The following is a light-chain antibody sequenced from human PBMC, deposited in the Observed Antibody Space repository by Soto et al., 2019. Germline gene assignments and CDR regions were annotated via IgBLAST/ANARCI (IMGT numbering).Light chain of an antibody. Sequence: QSALTQPASVSGSPGQSITISCTGTSVDVGGYNYVSWYQQHPGIAPKLLIYGVTNRPSGVSTRFSGSKSGNTASLTISGLRAEDEADYHCSSYTSASTLLYLFGTGTKVTVL. J-gene: IGLJ1*01. V-gene: IGLV2-14*01. CDR2: GVT. CDR1: SVDVGGYNY. CDR3: SSYTSASTLLYL.